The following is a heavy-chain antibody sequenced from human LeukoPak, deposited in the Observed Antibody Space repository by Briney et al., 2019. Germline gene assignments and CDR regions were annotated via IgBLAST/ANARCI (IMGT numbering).Heavy chain of an antibody. Sequence: PGGSLRLSCAASGFTFSSYSMNWVRQAPGKGLEWVSSISSSSSYIYYADSVKGRFTISRDNAKNTLNLQMNSLRAEDTAVYYCVRWGLGKGEAFDIWGQGTMVTVSS. CDR1: GFTFSSYS. J-gene: IGHJ3*02. D-gene: IGHD3-10*01. CDR2: ISSSSSYI. CDR3: VRWGLGKGEAFDI. V-gene: IGHV3-21*01.